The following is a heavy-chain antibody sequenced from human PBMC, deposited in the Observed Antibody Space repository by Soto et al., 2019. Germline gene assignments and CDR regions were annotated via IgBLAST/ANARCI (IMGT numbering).Heavy chain of an antibody. J-gene: IGHJ5*02. V-gene: IGHV3-11*01. CDR1: GFSFRVYY. D-gene: IGHD3-22*01. CDR2: ISGSGNTI. CDR3: ARDRLPMVVVVMGWFDP. Sequence: PGGSLRLSCAVSGFSFRVYYMSWIRQAPGKGMEWISYISGSGNTIYYADSVKGRCIISRDNAKNSLFLQMNSLRADDTAVYYWARDRLPMVVVVMGWFDPWGQGTLVTVSS.